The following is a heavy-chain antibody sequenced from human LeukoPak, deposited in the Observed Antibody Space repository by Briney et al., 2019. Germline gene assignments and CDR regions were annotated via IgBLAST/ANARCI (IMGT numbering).Heavy chain of an antibody. CDR3: ARDSDHDAFDI. J-gene: IGHJ3*02. Sequence: PGGSLRLSCAASGFTFSSYEMNWVRQAPGKGLEWVSYISSSGSTIYYADSVKGRFTISRDNAKNSLYLQMNSLRAEDTAVYYCARDSDHDAFDIWGQGTMVTVSS. CDR2: ISSSGSTI. CDR1: GFTFSSYE. V-gene: IGHV3-48*03.